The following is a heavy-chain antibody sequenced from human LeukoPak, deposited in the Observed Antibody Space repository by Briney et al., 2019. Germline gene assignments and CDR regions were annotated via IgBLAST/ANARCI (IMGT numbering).Heavy chain of an antibody. CDR2: ISVSGGTP. CDR3: AHPRGISISGVVPLCDY. V-gene: IGHV3-23*01. J-gene: IGHJ4*02. CDR1: GPTFSTSG. Sequence: RGSMRLSCAASGPTFSTSGMTWVRQAPGNGLDWVSSISVSGGTPYYTDSVKGRFNIYSHNSRHQLYLQMNSLRDDDTAVYYCAHPRGISISGVVPLCDYWGQGTLVTVSS. D-gene: IGHD3-3*01.